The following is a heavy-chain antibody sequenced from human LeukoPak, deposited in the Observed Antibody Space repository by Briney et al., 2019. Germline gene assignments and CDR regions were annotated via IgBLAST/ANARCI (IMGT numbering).Heavy chain of an antibody. CDR1: GYTFIGYY. CDR2: INPNSGGT. D-gene: IGHD3-10*01. V-gene: IGHV1-2*02. Sequence: ASVKVSCKASGYTFIGYYMRWVRQAPGQGLEWMGWINPNSGGTKYAQKFQGRVTMTRDTSISTAYMELSRLRSDDTAVYYCARGVGGYYFEYWGQGTLVTVSS. J-gene: IGHJ4*02. CDR3: ARGVGGYYFEY.